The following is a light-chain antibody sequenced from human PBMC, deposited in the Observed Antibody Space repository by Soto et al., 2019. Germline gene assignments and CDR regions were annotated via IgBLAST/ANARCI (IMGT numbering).Light chain of an antibody. CDR3: CAFGGPYYD. CDR2: EGT. Sequence: QSALTQPASVSGAPGQSITMSCLGTSSDVGGYHLVSWYRQYPGQAPELMIYEGTKRPSGVSNRFSASKSGNTASLTISGLQAEDEADYYCCAFGGPYYDFGTGTNLTVL. J-gene: IGLJ1*01. V-gene: IGLV2-23*01. CDR1: SSDVGGYHL.